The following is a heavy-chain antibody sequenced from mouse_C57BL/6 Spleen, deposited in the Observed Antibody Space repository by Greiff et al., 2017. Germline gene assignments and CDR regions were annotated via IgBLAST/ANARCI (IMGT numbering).Heavy chain of an antibody. Sequence: QVQLQQPGAELVKPGASVKMSCKASGYTFTSYWLTWVKQRPGQGLEWIGDIYPGSGSTNYNEKFKSKATLTVDTSSSTAYMQLSSLTSEDSAVYYCARGDTTRDDAMDYWGQGTSVTVSS. J-gene: IGHJ4*01. D-gene: IGHD1-1*01. CDR3: ARGDTTRDDAMDY. CDR2: IYPGSGST. V-gene: IGHV1-55*01. CDR1: GYTFTSYW.